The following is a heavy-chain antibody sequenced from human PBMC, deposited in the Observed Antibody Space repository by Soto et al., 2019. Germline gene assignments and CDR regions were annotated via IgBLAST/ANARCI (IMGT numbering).Heavy chain of an antibody. CDR3: AIEAHSRYFFDY. Sequence: ASVQVSCKASGYTFSGNYMHWERQAPGQGLEKMGVIQPSRGSTRYAQKFQDRDTMTRDAHTSTVYMELSSLRCEDKAVYYCAIEAHSRYFFDYWGQGTLLTVSS. CDR2: IQPSRGST. CDR1: GYTFSGNY. J-gene: IGHJ4*02. V-gene: IGHV1-46*01.